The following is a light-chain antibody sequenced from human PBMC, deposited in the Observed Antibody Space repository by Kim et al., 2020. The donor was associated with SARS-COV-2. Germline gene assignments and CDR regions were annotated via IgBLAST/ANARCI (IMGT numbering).Light chain of an antibody. CDR3: QAWDSSTYV. CDR1: KLGDKY. J-gene: IGLJ1*01. CDR2: QDS. Sequence: LSPGPTASITCSGDKLGDKYACWYQQKPGQSPVLVIYQDSKRPSGIPERFSGSNSGNTATLTISGTQAMDEADYYCQAWDSSTYVFGTGTKVTVL. V-gene: IGLV3-1*01.